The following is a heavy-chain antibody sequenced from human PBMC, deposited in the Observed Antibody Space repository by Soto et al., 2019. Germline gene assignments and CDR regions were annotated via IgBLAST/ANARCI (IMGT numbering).Heavy chain of an antibody. D-gene: IGHD2-2*01. Sequence: ALVKVSCKTSGYTFSNYGITWVRQAPGQPLEWLGWISLYSDGTNYAQKFQGRVSMTTDTSTTTAYMELRSLRSDDTAVYYCARVVPGAEAWFGPWGQGTLVTVSS. J-gene: IGHJ5*02. V-gene: IGHV1-18*01. CDR3: ARVVPGAEAWFGP. CDR1: GYTFSNYG. CDR2: ISLYSDGT.